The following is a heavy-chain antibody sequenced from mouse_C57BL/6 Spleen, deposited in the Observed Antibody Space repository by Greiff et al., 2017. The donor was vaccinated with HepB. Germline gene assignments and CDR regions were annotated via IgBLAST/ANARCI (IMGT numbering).Heavy chain of an antibody. CDR3: ARKRYAMDY. CDR2: INPGSGGT. CDR1: GYAFTHYL. Sequence: VQLQQSGAELVRPGTSVKVSCKASGYAFTHYLIEWVKQRPGQGLEWIGVINPGSGGTNYNEKFKGKATLTADKSSSTAYMQLSSLTSEDSAVYFCARKRYAMDYWGQGTSVTVSS. J-gene: IGHJ4*01. V-gene: IGHV1-54*01.